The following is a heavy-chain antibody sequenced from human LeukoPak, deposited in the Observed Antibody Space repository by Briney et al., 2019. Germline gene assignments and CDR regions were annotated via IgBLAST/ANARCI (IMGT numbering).Heavy chain of an antibody. CDR3: ARLVGATYYFDY. D-gene: IGHD1-26*01. Sequence: PSETLSLTCTVSGGSISSSSYYWGWLRQPPGKGLEWIGSIYYSGSTYYNPSLKSRVTISVDTSKNQFSLKLSSVTAADTAVYYCARLVGATYYFDYWGQGTLVTVSS. CDR1: GGSISSSSYY. J-gene: IGHJ4*02. CDR2: IYYSGST. V-gene: IGHV4-39*01.